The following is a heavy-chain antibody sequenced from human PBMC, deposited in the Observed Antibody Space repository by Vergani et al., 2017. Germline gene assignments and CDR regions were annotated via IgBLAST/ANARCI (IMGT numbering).Heavy chain of an antibody. V-gene: IGHV3-15*01. CDR2: IKSKTDGGTT. CDR1: GFTFSNAW. J-gene: IGHJ2*01. D-gene: IGHD6-19*01. CDR3: TTDVAVAGRYFDL. Sequence: EVQLVESGGGLVKPGGSLRLSCAASGFTFSNAWMSWVRQAPGKGLEWVGRIKSKTDGGTTDYAAHVKGRFTISRDDSKNTLYLQMNSLKTEDTAVYYCTTDVAVAGRYFDLWGRGTLVTVSS.